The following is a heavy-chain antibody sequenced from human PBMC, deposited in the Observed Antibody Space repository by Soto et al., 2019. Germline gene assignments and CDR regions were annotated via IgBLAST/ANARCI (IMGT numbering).Heavy chain of an antibody. V-gene: IGHV4-39*01. D-gene: IGHD2-8*01. CDR3: ASRGSYAISAFDI. Sequence: QLQLQESGPGLVKPSETLSLTCTVSGGSISSSSYYWGWIRQPPGKGLEWIGSIYYSGRTYYNPSLKSRVTISVDTSTNQFSLTLSSVTAADTAVYYCASRGSYAISAFDIWGQGTMVTVSS. J-gene: IGHJ3*02. CDR2: IYYSGRT. CDR1: GGSISSSSYY.